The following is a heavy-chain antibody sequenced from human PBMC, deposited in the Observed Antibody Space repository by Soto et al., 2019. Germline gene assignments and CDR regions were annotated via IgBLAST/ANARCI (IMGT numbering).Heavy chain of an antibody. CDR2: IDPSDSYT. D-gene: IGHD6-6*01. CDR3: ARLHGDSSSRAHHWKYYFDY. CDR1: GYSFTSYW. V-gene: IGHV5-10-1*03. Sequence: EVQLVQSGAEVKKPGESLRISCKGSGYSFTSYWISWVRQMPGKGLEWMGRIDPSDSYTNYSPSFQGHVTISADKSISTAYLQWSSLKASDTAMYYCARLHGDSSSRAHHWKYYFDYWGQGTLVTVSS. J-gene: IGHJ4*02.